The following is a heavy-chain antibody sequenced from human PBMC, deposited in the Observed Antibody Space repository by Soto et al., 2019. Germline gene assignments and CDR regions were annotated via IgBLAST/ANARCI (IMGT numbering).Heavy chain of an antibody. J-gene: IGHJ5*02. D-gene: IGHD5-18*01. CDR1: GYTSANFW. CDR2: VHLGGSDT. V-gene: IGHV5-51*01. CDR3: ARHVDTAMVTRFDP. Sequence: GESLKISCKASGYTSANFWIGWVRQMPGKGLEWMGFVHLGGSDTRYTPSFQDQVTISAAKSINTAYLQWSSLRASDTAMYYCARHVDTAMVTRFDPWGQGTLVTVSS.